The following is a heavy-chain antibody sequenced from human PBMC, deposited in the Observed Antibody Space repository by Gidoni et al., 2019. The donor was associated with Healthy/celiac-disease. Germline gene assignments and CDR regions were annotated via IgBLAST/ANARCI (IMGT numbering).Heavy chain of an antibody. D-gene: IGHD5-18*01. CDR1: GFTFSRYY. Sequence: EVQLLESGGGLVQPGGSLRLSCAASGFTFSRYYMSWVRQAPGKGLEWVSAISGSGVSTYYADSVKGRFTISRDNSKNTLYLQMNSLRAEDTAVYYCAKGGDTAMVMSTKYGMDVWGQGTTVTVSS. CDR3: AKGGDTAMVMSTKYGMDV. CDR2: ISGSGVST. V-gene: IGHV3-23*01. J-gene: IGHJ6*02.